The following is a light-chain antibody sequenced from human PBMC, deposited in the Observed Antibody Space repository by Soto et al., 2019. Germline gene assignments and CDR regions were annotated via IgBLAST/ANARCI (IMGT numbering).Light chain of an antibody. Sequence: IQLTQSPSSLSASVGDRVTITCRASQGIGSYLAWYQHKPGKAPKLLIYAASTLQSGVPSRFSGSGSGPDFTLTISRLQPEDFATYYCQQLYNYPLTFGGGTQVDIK. V-gene: IGKV1-9*01. CDR1: QGIGSY. CDR3: QQLYNYPLT. J-gene: IGKJ4*01. CDR2: AAS.